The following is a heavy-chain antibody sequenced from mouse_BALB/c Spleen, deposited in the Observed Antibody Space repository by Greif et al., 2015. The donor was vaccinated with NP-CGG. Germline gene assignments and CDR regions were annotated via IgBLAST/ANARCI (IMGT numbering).Heavy chain of an antibody. CDR3: ASSMVTPLDY. CDR1: GFTFSDYY. V-gene: IGHV5-4*02. Sequence: DVHLVESGGGLVKPGGSLKLSCAASGFTFSDYYMYWVRQTPEKRLEWVATISDGGSYTYYPDSVKGRFTISRDNAKNNLYLQMSCLKSEDTAMYYCASSMVTPLDYWGQGTTLTVSS. D-gene: IGHD2-10*02. J-gene: IGHJ2*01. CDR2: ISDGGSYT.